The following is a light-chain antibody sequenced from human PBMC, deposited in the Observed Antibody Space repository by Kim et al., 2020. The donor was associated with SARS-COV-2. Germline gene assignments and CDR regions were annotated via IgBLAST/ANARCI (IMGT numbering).Light chain of an antibody. Sequence: VSGSPGHSITISCTGSINYVSWYQQHPGKVPKLIIYDVSNRPSGISPRFSGSKSGNTASLTISGLQAEDAADYYCSSYISSATGVFGGGTQLTVL. CDR3: SSYISSATGV. J-gene: IGLJ3*02. CDR2: DVS. V-gene: IGLV2-14*03. CDR1: INY.